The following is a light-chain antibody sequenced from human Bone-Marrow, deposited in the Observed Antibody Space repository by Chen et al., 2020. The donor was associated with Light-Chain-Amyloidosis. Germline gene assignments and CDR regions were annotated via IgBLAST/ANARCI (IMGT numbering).Light chain of an antibody. CDR1: SSDVGGYNY. J-gene: IGLJ1*01. V-gene: IGLV2-14*01. CDR3: SSYTSSSTYNYV. CDR2: DVS. Sequence: HSALTQPASVSGSPGPSITISCTGTSSDVGGYNYVSWYQQHPGKAPKLMIYDVSNRPSGVSNRFSGSKSGNTASLTISGLQAEDEADYYCSSYTSSSTYNYVFGTGTKVTVL.